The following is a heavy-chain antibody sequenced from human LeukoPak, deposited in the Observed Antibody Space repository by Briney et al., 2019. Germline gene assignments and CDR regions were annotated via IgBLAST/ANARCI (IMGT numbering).Heavy chain of an antibody. J-gene: IGHJ4*02. Sequence: GGSLRLSCAASVFIFSSYPIHWVRHAPGKGLEWVGLISCDGDNKYYADSVKGRFTISRDNSKNTLYLQMNSLRFDDAAVYYCARHSSGWLDRGTPGGDHWGQGTLSPSPQ. CDR3: ARHSSGWLDRGTPGGDH. D-gene: IGHD6-19*01. CDR1: VFIFSSYP. V-gene: IGHV3-30-3*01. CDR2: ISCDGDNK.